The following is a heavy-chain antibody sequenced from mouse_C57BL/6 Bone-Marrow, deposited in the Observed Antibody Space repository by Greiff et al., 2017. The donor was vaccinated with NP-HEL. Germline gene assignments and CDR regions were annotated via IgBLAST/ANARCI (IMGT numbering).Heavy chain of an antibody. V-gene: IGHV10-1*01. J-gene: IGHJ2*01. CDR1: GFSFNTYA. CDR2: IRSKSNNYAT. Sequence: EVQLVESGGGLVQPKGSLKLSCAASGFSFNTYAMNWVRQAPGKGLEWVARIRSKSNNYATYYADSLKDRFTISRDDSESMLYLQMNNLKTEDTARYYCVRQGYDGYYLDYWGQGTTLTVSS. CDR3: VRQGYDGYYLDY. D-gene: IGHD2-3*01.